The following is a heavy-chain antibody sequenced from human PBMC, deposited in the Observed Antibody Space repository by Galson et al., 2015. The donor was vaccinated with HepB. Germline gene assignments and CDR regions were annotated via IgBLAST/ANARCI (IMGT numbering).Heavy chain of an antibody. D-gene: IGHD1-1*01. J-gene: IGHJ3*02. Sequence: SLRLSCAASGFTFSSYSINWVRQAPGKGLEWVSYVTSSSSTIYYADSVKGRFTISRDNAKNSLNLQMNSLRDEDSAVYYCTRTGLWRARAVDTWGQGIMVAVSS. CDR1: GFTFSSYS. V-gene: IGHV3-48*02. CDR2: VTSSSSTI. CDR3: TRTGLWRARAVDT.